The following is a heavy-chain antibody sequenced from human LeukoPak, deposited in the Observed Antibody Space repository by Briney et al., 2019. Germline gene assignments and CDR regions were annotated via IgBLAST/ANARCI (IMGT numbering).Heavy chain of an antibody. V-gene: IGHV3-53*01. CDR3: VRALWGNSGS. J-gene: IGHJ5*02. D-gene: IGHD4-23*01. CDR2: IYTGGTT. Sequence: PSETLSLTCTVSGGSISSTSYFWGWVRQAPGKGLEWVSVIYTGGTTFYADSVKGRFTFSRDNSKNTLYLQMNSLRAEDTAVYYCVRALWGNSGSWGQGTLVAVSS. CDR1: GGSISSTSYF.